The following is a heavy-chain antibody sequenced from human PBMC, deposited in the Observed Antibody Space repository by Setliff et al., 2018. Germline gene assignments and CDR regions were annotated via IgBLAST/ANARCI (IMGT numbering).Heavy chain of an antibody. CDR2: INHRGST. CDR3: ARDRSYYASGSFTKWFDY. D-gene: IGHD3-10*01. V-gene: IGHV4-34*01. CDR1: GGSFSGYY. Sequence: SETLSLTCAVYGGSFSGYYWSWIRQPPGKGLEWIGEINHRGSTNYNPSLKSRVTISIDTSKDQFSLKLISMTAADTAVYYCARDRSYYASGSFTKWFDYWGQGALVTSPQ. J-gene: IGHJ4*02.